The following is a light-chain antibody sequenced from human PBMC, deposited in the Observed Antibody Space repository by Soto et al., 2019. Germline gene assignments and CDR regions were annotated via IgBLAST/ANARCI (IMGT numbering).Light chain of an antibody. CDR2: DAS. Sequence: DFQMTQSPATLSASVGDRVSITCRASQNIRSRLAWFQQQPGKAPNLLIYDASSLESGVPQRFSGSGSGTEFTLTISSLQTDDFSTYYCQQYHSYWTFGQGTKVDIK. CDR3: QQYHSYWT. V-gene: IGKV1-5*01. CDR1: QNIRSR. J-gene: IGKJ1*01.